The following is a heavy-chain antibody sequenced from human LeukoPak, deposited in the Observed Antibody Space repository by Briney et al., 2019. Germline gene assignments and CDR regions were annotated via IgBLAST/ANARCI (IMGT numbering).Heavy chain of an antibody. D-gene: IGHD2-15*01. CDR3: AKQLGYCSDGSCYFPY. V-gene: IGHV3-23*01. CDR2: ISNNGGYT. CDR1: GFTFSSSA. J-gene: IGHJ4*02. Sequence: GGSLRLSCAASGFTFSSSAMSWVRQAPGKGLEWVSAISNNGGYTYYAASVQGRFTISRDNSKSTLCLQMNSLRAEDTAVYYCAKQLGYCSDGSCYFPYWGQGTLVTVSS.